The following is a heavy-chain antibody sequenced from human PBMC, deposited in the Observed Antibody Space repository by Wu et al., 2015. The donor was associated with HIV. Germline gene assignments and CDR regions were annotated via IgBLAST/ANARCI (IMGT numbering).Heavy chain of an antibody. CDR2: IIPIFGTA. J-gene: IGHJ6*02. Sequence: QVQLVQSGAEVKKPGSSVKVSCKASGGTFSSYAISWVRQAPGQGLEWMGGIIPIFGTANYAQKFQGRVTMTTDTSTTTAYMEVRSLRPDDTAVYYCARGSILDMSTPSYYYYVLDVWGQGTTVTVSS. D-gene: IGHD5-24*01. CDR1: GGTFSSYA. V-gene: IGHV1-69*05. CDR3: ARGSILDMSTPSYYYYVLDV.